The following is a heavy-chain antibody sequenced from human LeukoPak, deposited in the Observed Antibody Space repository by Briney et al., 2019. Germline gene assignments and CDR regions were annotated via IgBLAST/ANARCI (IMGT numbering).Heavy chain of an antibody. CDR2: ISAGGGYT. CDR3: ATPKLLWGGPSDY. Sequence: PGGSLRLSCAASGFSFSSYAMIWVRQAPGKGLEWASIISAGGGYTYYADSVKGRFTISRDNSKNTLYLQMNSLRAEDTAVYYCATPKLLWGGPSDYWGQGTLVTVSS. J-gene: IGHJ4*02. V-gene: IGHV3-23*01. CDR1: GFSFSSYA. D-gene: IGHD2-2*01.